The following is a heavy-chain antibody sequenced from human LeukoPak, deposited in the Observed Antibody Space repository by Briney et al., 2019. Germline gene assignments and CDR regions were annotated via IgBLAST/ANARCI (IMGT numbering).Heavy chain of an antibody. J-gene: IGHJ6*03. V-gene: IGHV4-59*01. D-gene: IGHD6-19*01. CDR1: GGSLSSYY. CDR3: ARAVAGHPSYYYYMDV. CDR2: IYYSGST. Sequence: SETLSLTCTVSGGSLSSYYWSWIRQPPGKGLEWIGYIYYSGSTNYNPSLKSRVTISVDTSKNQFSLKLSSVTAADTAVYYCARAVAGHPSYYYYMDVWGKGTTVTISS.